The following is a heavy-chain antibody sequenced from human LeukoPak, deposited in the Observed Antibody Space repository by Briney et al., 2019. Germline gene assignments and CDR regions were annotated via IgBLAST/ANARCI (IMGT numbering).Heavy chain of an antibody. Sequence: PGGPLRLSCAASGFTFSSYSMNWVRQATGKGLECVSYISSSSSTIYYADSVKGRFPISRDNAKNSLYLQMNSLRAEDTAVYYCARGGPWYSSSSEPMADVWGKGTTVTVSS. V-gene: IGHV3-48*01. CDR3: ARGGPWYSSSSEPMADV. D-gene: IGHD6-6*01. CDR1: GFTFSSYS. J-gene: IGHJ6*04. CDR2: ISSSSSTI.